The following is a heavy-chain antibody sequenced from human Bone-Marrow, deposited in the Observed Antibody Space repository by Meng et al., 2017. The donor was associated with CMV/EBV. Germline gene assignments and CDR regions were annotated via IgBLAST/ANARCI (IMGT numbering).Heavy chain of an antibody. J-gene: IGHJ4*02. CDR1: GYTFTSYG. CDR3: ARDRAGGGYFDY. V-gene: IGHV1-18*01. D-gene: IGHD3-10*01. CDR2: ISAYNGNT. Sequence: VHVVQSGAEVKKPGVSGNVSCKASGYTFTSYGISWVRQAPGQGLEWMGWISAYNGNTNYAQKLQGRVTMTTDTSTSTAYMELRSLRSDDTAVYYCARDRAGGGYFDYWGQGTLVTVSS.